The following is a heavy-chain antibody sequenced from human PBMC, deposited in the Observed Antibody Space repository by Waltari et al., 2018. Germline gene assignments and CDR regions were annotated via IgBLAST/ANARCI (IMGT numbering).Heavy chain of an antibody. CDR3: AREMSDGGPFDY. CDR1: GFTFSSYA. Sequence: QVQLVESGGGVVQPGRSLRLSCAASGFTFSSYAMHWVRQAPGKGLEWVAVISYDGSNKYYADSVKGRFTISRDNSKNTLYLQMNSLRAEDTAVYYCAREMSDGGPFDYWGQGTLVTVSS. CDR2: ISYDGSNK. V-gene: IGHV3-30-3*01. J-gene: IGHJ4*02. D-gene: IGHD2-15*01.